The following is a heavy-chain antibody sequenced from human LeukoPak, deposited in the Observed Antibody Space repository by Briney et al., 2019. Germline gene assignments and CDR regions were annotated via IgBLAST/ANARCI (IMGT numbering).Heavy chain of an antibody. CDR1: GDSISPHY. CDR3: ARYLMFGSSGFDDALHI. CDR2: IYYNGAT. V-gene: IGHV4-59*11. J-gene: IGHJ3*02. D-gene: IGHD3-22*01. Sequence: PSETLSLTCTVSGDSISPHYWIWVRQPPGKGLEWLGYIYYNGATDYNPSVKSRVTFSVDTSKNQFSLNLRFVTAADTAVYYCARYLMFGSSGFDDALHIWGQGTVVTVSP.